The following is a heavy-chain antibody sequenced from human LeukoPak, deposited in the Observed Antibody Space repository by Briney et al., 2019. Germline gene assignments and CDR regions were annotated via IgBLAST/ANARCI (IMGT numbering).Heavy chain of an antibody. CDR2: IYPGDSDI. J-gene: IGHJ3*02. CDR1: GFSLSTYR. D-gene: IGHD3-22*01. Sequence: GESLKISFKGSGFSLSTYRIGWVRQMPGKGLEWMGIIYPGDSDIRYSPSSQGQVTISADKSIRNAHLQWSSLKAYDTATYYCARNRDSSVYPAAFDIWGQGTMVTVSS. V-gene: IGHV5-51*01. CDR3: ARNRDSSVYPAAFDI.